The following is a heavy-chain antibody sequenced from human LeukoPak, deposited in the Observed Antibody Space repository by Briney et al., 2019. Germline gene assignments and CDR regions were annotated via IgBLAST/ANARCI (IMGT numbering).Heavy chain of an antibody. CDR1: GGSIRSTTYY. CDR2: IFYSGST. V-gene: IGHV4-39*02. J-gene: IGHJ5*02. D-gene: IGHD3-3*01. Sequence: SGTLSLTCTVSGGSIRSTTYYWAWIRQPPGKGLEWIGSIFYSGSTYYNPSLKSRLTISVDTSNNHFSLTLNSVTAADTAVYFCAGRNYYNFWNALNWFDPWGQGTPVTVSS. CDR3: AGRNYYNFWNALNWFDP.